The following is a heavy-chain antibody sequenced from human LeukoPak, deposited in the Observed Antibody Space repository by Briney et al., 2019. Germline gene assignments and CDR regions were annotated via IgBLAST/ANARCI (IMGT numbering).Heavy chain of an antibody. CDR1: GFTFSSYW. Sequence: PGGSLRLSCAASGFTFSSYWMSWVRQAPGKGLEWVANIKQDGSEKYYVGSVKGRFTISRDNAKNSLYLQMNSLRAEDTAVYYWARDGGGSTSVYYYYGMDVWGQGTTVTVSS. V-gene: IGHV3-7*01. J-gene: IGHJ6*02. D-gene: IGHD2-2*01. CDR2: IKQDGSEK. CDR3: ARDGGGSTSVYYYYGMDV.